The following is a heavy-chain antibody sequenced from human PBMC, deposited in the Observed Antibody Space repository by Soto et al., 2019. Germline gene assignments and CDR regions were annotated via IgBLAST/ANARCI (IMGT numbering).Heavy chain of an antibody. CDR3: ARDSRNRNFFDY. CDR1: GFTVSSNY. J-gene: IGHJ4*02. CDR2: IYSGGST. D-gene: IGHD2-2*01. Sequence: EVQLVESGGGLIQPGGSLRLSCAASGFTVSSNYMTWVRQAPGKGLEWVSVIYSGGSTYYADSVKGRFTISRDNSKNTLYLQMNGLRAEDTALYYCARDSRNRNFFDYWGQGTLVTVSS. V-gene: IGHV3-53*01.